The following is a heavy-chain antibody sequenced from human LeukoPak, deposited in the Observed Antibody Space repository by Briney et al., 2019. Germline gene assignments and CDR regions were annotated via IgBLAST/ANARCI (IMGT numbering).Heavy chain of an antibody. CDR2: IYYSGST. CDR3: ARYYYGSGSYKSDNWFDP. V-gene: IGHV4-59*01. Sequence: SETLSLTCSVYGGSISSYYWSWIRQPRGRGLEWNGYIYYSGSTNYNPSLKSRVTISVDTSKNQFSLKLSSVTAADTAVYYCARYYYGSGSYKSDNWFDPWGQGTLVTVSS. CDR1: GGSISSYY. J-gene: IGHJ5*02. D-gene: IGHD3-10*01.